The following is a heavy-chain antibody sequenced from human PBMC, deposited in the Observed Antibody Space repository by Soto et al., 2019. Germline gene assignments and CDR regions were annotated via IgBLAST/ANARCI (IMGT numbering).Heavy chain of an antibody. Sequence: SGPTLVNPTQTLTLTCTFSGFSLSTSGMCVSWIRQPPGKALEWLALIDWDDDKYYSTSLKTRLTISKDTSKNQVVLTMTNMDPVDKATYYCARAGFYYGSSGYSPPPPFDYWRQRTLVTVSS. D-gene: IGHD3-22*01. J-gene: IGHJ4*02. CDR1: GFSLSTSGMC. V-gene: IGHV2-70*01. CDR2: IDWDDDK. CDR3: ARAGFYYGSSGYSPPPPFDY.